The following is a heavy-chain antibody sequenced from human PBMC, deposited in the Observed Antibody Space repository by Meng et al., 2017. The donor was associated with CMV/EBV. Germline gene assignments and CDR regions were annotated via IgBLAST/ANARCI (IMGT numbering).Heavy chain of an antibody. CDR1: GSTFDDYA. CDR3: AKDLEETGGTIDS. J-gene: IGHJ4*02. D-gene: IGHD4-23*01. Sequence: GGSLRLSCAASGSTFDDYAMHWVRQAPGKGLEWVSLISWDGGSTYYADSVKGRFTISRDNSKNSLYLQMNSLRAEDTALYYCAKDLEETGGTIDSWGQGTLVTVSS. CDR2: ISWDGGST. V-gene: IGHV3-43D*03.